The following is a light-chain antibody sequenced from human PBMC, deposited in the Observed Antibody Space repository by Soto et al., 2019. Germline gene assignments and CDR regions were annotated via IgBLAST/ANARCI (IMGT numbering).Light chain of an antibody. CDR3: QQFGSSEVI. CDR1: QTVSSSH. V-gene: IGKV3-20*01. CDR2: STS. J-gene: IGKJ5*01. Sequence: EIVLTQSPGTLSLSPGERATLSCRAGQTVSSSHIAWYQQRRGQAPRLLIYSTSRRAAGVPDRFSGSESGADFTLTISRLEPEDFAVYYCQQFGSSEVIFGQGTRLEMK.